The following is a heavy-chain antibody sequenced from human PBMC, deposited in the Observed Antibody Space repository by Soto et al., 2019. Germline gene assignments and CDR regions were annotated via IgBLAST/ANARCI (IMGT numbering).Heavy chain of an antibody. J-gene: IGHJ6*03. V-gene: IGHV4-39*01. CDR1: GGSISISSYY. Sequence: SETLSLTCSVSGGSISISSYYWVWIRQPPGKGLEWIGSLYYSGSTYYNPSLKSRVTISVDTSKNQFSLRLSSVTAADTAVYYCARLRRYGDHPYHYHYLDVRGKGTTVTVSS. D-gene: IGHD4-17*01. CDR3: ARLRRYGDHPYHYHYLDV. CDR2: LYYSGST.